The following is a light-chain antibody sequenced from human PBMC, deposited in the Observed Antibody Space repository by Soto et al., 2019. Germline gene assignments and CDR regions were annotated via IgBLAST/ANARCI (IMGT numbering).Light chain of an antibody. Sequence: IQITQSPSSLSSSALDRFTITFQASQNINNYLNWYQQKPGRAPKLLIYDASNLEAGVPSRFRGSGSGTDFTFTISRLQPEDIATYYCQQYENLPTFGQGTRLEIK. J-gene: IGKJ5*01. V-gene: IGKV1-33*01. CDR1: QNINNY. CDR3: QQYENLPT. CDR2: DAS.